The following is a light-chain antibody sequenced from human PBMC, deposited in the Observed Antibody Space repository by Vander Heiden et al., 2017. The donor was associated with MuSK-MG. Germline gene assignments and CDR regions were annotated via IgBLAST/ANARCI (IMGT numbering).Light chain of an antibody. CDR1: QSVSSSY. J-gene: IGKJ1*01. CDR3: QQYYSSLWT. Sequence: EIVLTQSPGTLSLSPGERATLSCRASQSVSSSYLAWYQQKPGQAPRLLIYSASSRATGIPDRFSGRGSGTDFTLSISRLEPEDFAVYYCQQYYSSLWTFGQGTKVESK. V-gene: IGKV3-20*01. CDR2: SAS.